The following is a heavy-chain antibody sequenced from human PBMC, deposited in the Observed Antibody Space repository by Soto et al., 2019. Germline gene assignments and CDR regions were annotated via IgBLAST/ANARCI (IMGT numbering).Heavy chain of an antibody. CDR1: GYPFTNFY. V-gene: IGHV1-46*01. J-gene: IGHJ4*02. CDR2: INPSGGST. Sequence: QVQVAQSGAEVKRPGASVKVSCWASGYPFTNFYIHWVRQAPGQGPEWMGIINPSGGSTAYAQKFLGRVTMTRDTSTSTVYMEVSSLRSEDTAVYYCARADYYGSSGYHLDYWGQGTLVTVSS. CDR3: ARADYYGSSGYHLDY. D-gene: IGHD3-22*01.